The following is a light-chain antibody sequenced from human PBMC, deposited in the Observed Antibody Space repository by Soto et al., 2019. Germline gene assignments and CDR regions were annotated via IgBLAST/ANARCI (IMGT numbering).Light chain of an antibody. V-gene: IGKV3-11*01. CDR3: QQRGNWPPT. CDR2: NAS. Sequence: EIVLTQSPATLSLSPGERATLSCRASHSVSSHLAWYQLKPGQAPRLLLYNASNRATGIPARFSGSGSGTDYTRTISSLAPEDFEVYFCQQRGNWPPTFGQGTKVEIK. CDR1: HSVSSH. J-gene: IGKJ1*01.